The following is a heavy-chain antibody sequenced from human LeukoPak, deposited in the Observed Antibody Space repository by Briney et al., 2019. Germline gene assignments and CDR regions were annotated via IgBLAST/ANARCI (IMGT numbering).Heavy chain of an antibody. Sequence: GRSLRLSCAASGFTFSSYAMSWVRQAPGKGLEWVSAISGSGGSTYYADSVKGRFTISRDNSKNTLYLQMNSLRAEDTAVYYCARVWFEPAYYFDYWGQGTLVTVSS. CDR3: ARVWFEPAYYFDY. CDR2: ISGSGGST. CDR1: GFTFSSYA. V-gene: IGHV3-23*01. J-gene: IGHJ4*02. D-gene: IGHD3-10*01.